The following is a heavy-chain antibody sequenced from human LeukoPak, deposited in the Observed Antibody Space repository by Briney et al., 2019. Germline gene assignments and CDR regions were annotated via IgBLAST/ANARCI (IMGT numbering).Heavy chain of an antibody. D-gene: IGHD3-3*01. Sequence: KPGGSLRLSCAASVFTFSDYYMSWIRQAPGKELEWVSYISSSGSTIYYADSVKGRFTISRDNAKNSLYLQMNSLTVEDTAVYYCARDQSDVSGYYPYLDYWGQGTLVTVSS. CDR3: ARDQSDVSGYYPYLDY. V-gene: IGHV3-11*04. J-gene: IGHJ4*02. CDR1: VFTFSDYY. CDR2: ISSSGSTI.